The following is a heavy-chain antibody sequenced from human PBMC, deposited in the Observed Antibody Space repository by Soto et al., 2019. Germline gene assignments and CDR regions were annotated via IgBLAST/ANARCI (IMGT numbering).Heavy chain of an antibody. CDR2: ISGRGGST. Sequence: EVQLLESGGGLVQPGGSLRLSCAASGFTFSRYAMSWVRQAPGKGLEWVSAISGRGGSTYYADSVKGRFTISRDNSKNTLYLQMNSLRAEDTAVYYCAKGRYCISTSCYGSYYDYGMDVWGQGTTVTVSS. D-gene: IGHD2-2*01. CDR3: AKGRYCISTSCYGSYYDYGMDV. J-gene: IGHJ6*02. V-gene: IGHV3-23*01. CDR1: GFTFSRYA.